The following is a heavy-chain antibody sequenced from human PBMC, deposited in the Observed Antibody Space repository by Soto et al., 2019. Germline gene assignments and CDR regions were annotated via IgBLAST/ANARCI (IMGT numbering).Heavy chain of an antibody. V-gene: IGHV3-30*03. D-gene: IGHD7-27*01. CDR2: ISYDGSNK. J-gene: IGHJ3*02. Sequence: QVQLVESGGGVVQPGRSLRLCCAASEFMFSSYDMHWVRQASGKGLEWVAVISYDGSNKYYADSVKGRFTISRDNSKNTLYLQMNRLRAEDTAVYYCTGEFDIWGQGTMVSVSS. CDR1: EFMFSSYD. CDR3: TGEFDI.